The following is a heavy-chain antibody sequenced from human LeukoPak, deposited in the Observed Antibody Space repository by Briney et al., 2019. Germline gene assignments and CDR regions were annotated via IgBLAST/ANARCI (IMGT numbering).Heavy chain of an antibody. Sequence: GGSLRLSCAASGFTFSNYAMHWVRRAPGKGLEYVSGISNNGGSTNYANSVKGRFTISRDNSKNTLYLQMGNLRAEDMAVYYCARYYYDGSGRYDYWGQGTQVTVSS. D-gene: IGHD3-22*01. J-gene: IGHJ4*02. CDR2: ISNNGGST. CDR3: ARYYYDGSGRYDY. V-gene: IGHV3-64*01. CDR1: GFTFSNYA.